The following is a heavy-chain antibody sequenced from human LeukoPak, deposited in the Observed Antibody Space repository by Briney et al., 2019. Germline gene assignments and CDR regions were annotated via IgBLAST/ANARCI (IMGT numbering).Heavy chain of an antibody. CDR2: ISSSSSYI. Sequence: GGSLRLSRAASGFTFSSYSMNWVRQAPGKGLEWVSSISSSSSYIYYADSVKGRFTISRDNAKNSLYLQMNSLRAEDTAVYYCARDQLIFYSMDVWGQGTTVTVSS. J-gene: IGHJ6*02. V-gene: IGHV3-21*01. CDR3: ARDQLIFYSMDV. CDR1: GFTFSSYS.